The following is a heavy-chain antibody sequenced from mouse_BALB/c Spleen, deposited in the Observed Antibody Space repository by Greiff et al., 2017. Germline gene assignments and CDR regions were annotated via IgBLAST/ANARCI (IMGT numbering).Heavy chain of an antibody. V-gene: IGHV2-9*02. J-gene: IGHJ1*01. CDR1: GFSLTSYG. CDR2: IWAGGST. CDR3: ARDWYDGYRYWYFDV. Sequence: VKLMESGPGLVAPSQSLSITCTVSGFSLTSYGVHWVRQPPGKGLEWLGVIWAGGSTNYNSALMSRLIISKDNSKSQVFLKMNSLQTDDTAMYYCARDWYDGYRYWYFDVWGAGTTVTVSS. D-gene: IGHD2-3*01.